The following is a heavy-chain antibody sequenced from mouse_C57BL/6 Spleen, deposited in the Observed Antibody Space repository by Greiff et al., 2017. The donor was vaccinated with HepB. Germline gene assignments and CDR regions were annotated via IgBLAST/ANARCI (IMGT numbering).Heavy chain of an antibody. V-gene: IGHV5-9-1*02. CDR2: ISSGGDYI. J-gene: IGHJ4*01. Sequence: EVQRVESGEGLVKPGGSLKLSCAASGFTFSSYAMSWVRQTPEKRLEWVAYISSGGDYIYYADTVKGRFTISRDNARNTLYLQMSSLKSEDTAMYYCTRDRSTYYAMDYWGQGTSVTVSS. CDR3: TRDRSTYYAMDY. CDR1: GFTFSSYA. D-gene: IGHD5-1*01.